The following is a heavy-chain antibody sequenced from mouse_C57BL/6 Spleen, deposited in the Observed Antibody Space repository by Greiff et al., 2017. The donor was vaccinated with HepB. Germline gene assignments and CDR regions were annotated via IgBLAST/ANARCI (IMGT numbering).Heavy chain of an antibody. J-gene: IGHJ4*01. CDR2: IYPGDGDT. V-gene: IGHV1-82*01. D-gene: IGHD2-5*01. Sequence: VKLQESGPELVKPGASVKISCKASGYAFSSSWMNWVKQRPGKGLEWIGRIYPGDGDTNYNGKFKGKATLTADKSSSTAYMQLSSLTSEDSAVYCCARPTIVTRAMDYWGQGTSVTVSS. CDR3: ARPTIVTRAMDY. CDR1: GYAFSSSW.